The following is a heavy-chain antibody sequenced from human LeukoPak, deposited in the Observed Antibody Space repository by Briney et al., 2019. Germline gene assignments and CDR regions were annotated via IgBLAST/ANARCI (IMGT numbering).Heavy chain of an antibody. D-gene: IGHD3-10*01. CDR2: IYYSGST. CDR1: GGSISSYY. J-gene: IGHJ4*02. CDR3: ASSLIYGSGSYVN. Sequence: SETLSLTCTVSGGSISSYYWSWIRQPPGKGLEWIGYIYYSGSTNYNPSLKSRVTISVDTPKNQFSLKLSSVTAADTAVYYCASSLIYGSGSYVNWGQGTLVTVSS. V-gene: IGHV4-59*01.